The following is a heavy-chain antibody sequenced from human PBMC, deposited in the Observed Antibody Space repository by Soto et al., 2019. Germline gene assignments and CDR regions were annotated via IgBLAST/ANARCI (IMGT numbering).Heavy chain of an antibody. V-gene: IGHV3-23*01. CDR1: GFTFSSYA. J-gene: IGHJ6*02. D-gene: IGHD2-2*02. Sequence: PVGSLRLSCAASGFTFSSYAMSWVRQAPGKGLEWVSAISGSGGSTYYADSVKGRFTISRDNSKNTLYLQMNSLKTEDTAVYYCARGGYCSYTSCHSDYYGMDVWGQGTTVTVSS. CDR2: ISGSGGST. CDR3: ARGGYCSYTSCHSDYYGMDV.